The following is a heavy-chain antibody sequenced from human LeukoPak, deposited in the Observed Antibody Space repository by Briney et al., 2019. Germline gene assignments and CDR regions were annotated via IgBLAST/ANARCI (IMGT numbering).Heavy chain of an antibody. CDR1: GSSISSSSHY. V-gene: IGHV4-39*01. CDR3: ARIRDAFDI. CDR2: IFYSGST. J-gene: IGHJ3*02. Sequence: SETLSLTCTVSGSSISSSSHYWGWFRQPPGKGLEWIGSIFYSGSTKYNPSLKSRVTISVDTSKNQFSLKLGSVTAADTAVYYCARIRDAFDIWGQGTMVTVSS.